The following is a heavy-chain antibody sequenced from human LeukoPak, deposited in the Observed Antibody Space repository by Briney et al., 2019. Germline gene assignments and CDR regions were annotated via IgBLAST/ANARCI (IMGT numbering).Heavy chain of an antibody. CDR3: AREYSRYSGTYYDY. J-gene: IGHJ4*02. D-gene: IGHD5-12*01. V-gene: IGHV1-2*02. CDR1: GYTFTGYY. Sequence: GASVKVSCKASGYTFTGYYMHWVRQAPGQGLEWMGWINPKSGGTNYAQKFQGRVTMTRDTSISTAYMELSRVRSDDTAVYYCAREYSRYSGTYYDYWGQGTLVTVSS. CDR2: INPKSGGT.